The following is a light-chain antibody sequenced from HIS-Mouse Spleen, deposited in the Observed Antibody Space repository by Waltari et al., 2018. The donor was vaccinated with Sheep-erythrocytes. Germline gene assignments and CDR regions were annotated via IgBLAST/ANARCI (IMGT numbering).Light chain of an antibody. CDR3: QSADSSGTYWV. CDR2: KDI. V-gene: IGLV3-25*03. Sequence: SYELTQPPSVSVSPGQTARITCSGDALPKQYAYWYQQKPGQAPVLVIYKDIERPSGMPELCTGSSSGTTVTLTISGGQAEDEADYYCQSADSSGTYWVFGGGTKLTVL. J-gene: IGLJ3*02. CDR1: ALPKQY.